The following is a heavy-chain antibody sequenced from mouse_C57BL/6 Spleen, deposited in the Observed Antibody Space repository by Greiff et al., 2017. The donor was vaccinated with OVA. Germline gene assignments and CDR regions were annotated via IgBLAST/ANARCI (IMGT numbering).Heavy chain of an antibody. CDR3: ARSGITTAYFDY. CDR1: GYAFSSYW. V-gene: IGHV1-80*01. Sequence: QVQLQQSGAELVKPGASVKISCKASGYAFSSYWMNWVKQRPGKGLEWIGQIYPGDGDTNYNGKFKGKATLTADKSSSTAYMQLSSLTSEDSAVYFCARSGITTAYFDYWGQGTTLTVSS. CDR2: IYPGDGDT. D-gene: IGHD1-2*01. J-gene: IGHJ2*01.